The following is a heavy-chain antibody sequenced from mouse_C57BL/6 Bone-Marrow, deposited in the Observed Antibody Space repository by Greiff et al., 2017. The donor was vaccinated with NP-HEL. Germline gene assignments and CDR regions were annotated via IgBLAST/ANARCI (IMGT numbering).Heavy chain of an antibody. CDR3: ARGVPYFDD. CDR2: IYPGSGST. J-gene: IGHJ2*01. CDR1: GYTFTSYW. Sequence: QVQLKESGAELVKPGASVKMSCKASGYTFTSYWITWVKQRPGQGLEWIGDIYPGSGSTNYNEKFKSKATLTVDTSSSTAYMQLSSLTSEDSAVYYCARGVPYFDDWGQGTTLTVSS. V-gene: IGHV1-55*01.